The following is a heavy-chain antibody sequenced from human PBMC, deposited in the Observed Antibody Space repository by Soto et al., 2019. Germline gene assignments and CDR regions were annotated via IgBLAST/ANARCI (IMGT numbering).Heavy chain of an antibody. V-gene: IGHV1-69*08. CDR2: IIPILGIA. J-gene: IGHJ4*02. Sequence: QVQLVQSGAEVKKPGSSVKVSCKASGGTFSSYTISWVRQAPGQGLEWMGRIIPILGIANYAQKFQGRVTITADKSMSTAYMELSSLRSEDTAVYYCARDLLGYDSSGYYFDYWGQGTLVTVSS. CDR3: ARDLLGYDSSGYYFDY. D-gene: IGHD3-22*01. CDR1: GGTFSSYT.